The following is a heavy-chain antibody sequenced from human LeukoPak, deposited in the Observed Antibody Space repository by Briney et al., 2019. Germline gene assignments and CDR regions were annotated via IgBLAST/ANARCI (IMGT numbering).Heavy chain of an antibody. CDR2: ISSSGGST. J-gene: IGHJ4*02. CDR3: AKEPSSSWYYFDY. V-gene: IGHV3-23*01. CDR1: GLTFSSYA. Sequence: PGGSLRLSCAASGLTFSSYAMSWVRQAPGKGLEWVSGISSSGGSTYYADSVKGRFTISRDNSKNTLYLQMSSLRAEDTAVYYCAKEPSSSWYYFDYWGQGTLVTVSS. D-gene: IGHD6-13*01.